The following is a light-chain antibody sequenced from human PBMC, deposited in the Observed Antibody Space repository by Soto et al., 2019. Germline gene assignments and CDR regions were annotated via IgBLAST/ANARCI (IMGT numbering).Light chain of an antibody. CDR2: GAS. CDR1: QSVSNN. Sequence: EIVMTQSPATLSVSPGERATLSCRASQSVSNNLAWYQQKPGQAPRLLIYGASTRATGIPARFSGSGSGTEFTFTISSLQSEDFAVYYCQQYDNWLGTFGQGTKVDIK. V-gene: IGKV3-15*01. J-gene: IGKJ1*01. CDR3: QQYDNWLGT.